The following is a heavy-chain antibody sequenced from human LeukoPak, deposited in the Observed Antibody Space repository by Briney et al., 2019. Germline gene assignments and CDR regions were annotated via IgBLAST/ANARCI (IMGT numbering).Heavy chain of an antibody. D-gene: IGHD6-19*01. V-gene: IGHV4-39*01. CDR3: ARLDGWYSFDY. CDR2: IYYSGST. Sequence: SETLSLTCTVSGWSISSSSYYWGWIRQPPGKWLEWIGSIYYSGSTYYNPSLKSRVTISVDTSKNQFSLKLSSVTAADTAVYYCARLDGWYSFDYWGQGTLVTVSS. J-gene: IGHJ4*02. CDR1: GWSISSSSYY.